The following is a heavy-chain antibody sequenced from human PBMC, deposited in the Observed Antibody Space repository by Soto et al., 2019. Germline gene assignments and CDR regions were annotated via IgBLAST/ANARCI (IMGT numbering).Heavy chain of an antibody. CDR2: ISAYNGNT. V-gene: IGHV1-18*01. J-gene: IGHJ6*02. CDR1: GYTFTSYG. D-gene: IGHD2-15*01. Sequence: EASVKVSCTASGYTFTSYGISWVRQAPGQGLEWMGWISAYNGNTNYAQKLQGRVTMTTDTSTSTAYMELRSLRSDDTAVYYCARGIDVGSGYYYYYYGMDVWGQGTTVTVS. CDR3: ARGIDVGSGYYYYYYGMDV.